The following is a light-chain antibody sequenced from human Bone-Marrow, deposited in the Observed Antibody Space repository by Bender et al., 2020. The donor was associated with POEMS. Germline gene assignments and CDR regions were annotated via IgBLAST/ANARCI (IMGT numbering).Light chain of an antibody. V-gene: IGLV2-8*01. Sequence: QAALTQPPSASGSPGQSVTISCAGTRSDVGSYNYVSWYQQHPGKAPQLIIHDVIPPPGVFASRFAVTTPATAASLTIALHHAEDEADYCCCSDADSSNVMFGGGTKLTVL. CDR3: CSDADSSNVM. CDR2: DVI. CDR1: RSDVGSYNY. J-gene: IGLJ3*02.